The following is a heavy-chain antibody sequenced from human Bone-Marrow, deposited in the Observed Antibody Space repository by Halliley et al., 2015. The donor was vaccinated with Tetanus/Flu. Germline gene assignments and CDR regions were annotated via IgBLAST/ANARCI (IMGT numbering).Heavy chain of an antibody. CDR2: IHEDGGEK. Sequence: SLRLSCAASGFTISAYWMAWVRQAPGKGLEWVANIHEDGGEKYYVDSVKGRFTISRDNAKNSLSLQMNSLRVEDTAVYYCARELTTVTDFYGMDVWGQGTTVTVSS. V-gene: IGHV3-7*01. D-gene: IGHD4-4*01. CDR1: GFTISAYW. J-gene: IGHJ6*02. CDR3: ARELTTVTDFYGMDV.